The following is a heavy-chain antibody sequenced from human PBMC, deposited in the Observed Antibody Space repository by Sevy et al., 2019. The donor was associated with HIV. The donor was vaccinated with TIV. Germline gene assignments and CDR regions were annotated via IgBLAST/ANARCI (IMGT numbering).Heavy chain of an antibody. J-gene: IGHJ4*02. CDR3: GRDREMGNYYDSSGSIHY. D-gene: IGHD3-22*01. V-gene: IGHV3-30*04. CDR1: GFTFSSYP. CDR2: ISYDGSNK. Sequence: GGSLRLSCAASGFTFSSYPMHWVRQAPGKGLEWVAVISYDGSNKYYADSVKGRLTISRDNSKNTLYVQMNSLRAEDTAVFYCGRDREMGNYYDSSGSIHYWGQGTLVTVSS.